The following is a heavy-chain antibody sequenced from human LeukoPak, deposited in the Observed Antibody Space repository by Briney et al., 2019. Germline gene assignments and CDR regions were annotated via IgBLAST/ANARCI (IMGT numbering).Heavy chain of an antibody. CDR2: IYPRDGST. CDR3: ARDQEGFDY. V-gene: IGHV1-46*01. J-gene: IGHJ4*02. CDR1: GYTFIAYY. Sequence: GASVKVSCTASGYTFIAYYIHWVRQAPGQGLEWMGMIYPRDGSTSYAQNFQGRVTVTRDTSTTTVHMELSGLRSEDTAVYYCARDQEGFDYWGQGTLVTVSS.